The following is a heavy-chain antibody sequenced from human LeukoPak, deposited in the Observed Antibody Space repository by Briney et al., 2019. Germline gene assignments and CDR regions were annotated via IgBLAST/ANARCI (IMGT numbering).Heavy chain of an antibody. J-gene: IGHJ4*02. CDR2: IYHSGST. CDR1: GGSISSGGYS. D-gene: IGHD4-23*01. Sequence: SQTLSLTCAVSGGSISSGGYSWSWIRQPPGKGLEWIGYIYHSGSTYYNPSLKSRVTISVDRSKNQFSLKLSSVTAADTAVYYCAKDINDYGGNSSYWGQGTLVTVSS. V-gene: IGHV4-30-2*01. CDR3: AKDINDYGGNSSY.